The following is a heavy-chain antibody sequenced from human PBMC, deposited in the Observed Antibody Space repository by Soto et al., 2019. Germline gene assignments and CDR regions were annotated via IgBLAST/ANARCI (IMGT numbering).Heavy chain of an antibody. Sequence: GASVKVSCKASGGTFSSYAISWVRQAPGQGLEWMGGTIPIFGTANYAQKFQGRVTITADKSTSKAYMELSSLRSEDTAVYYCARDRRSSSWYWYFQHWGQGTLVTVSS. V-gene: IGHV1-69*06. CDR3: ARDRRSSSWYWYFQH. CDR2: TIPIFGTA. J-gene: IGHJ1*01. CDR1: GGTFSSYA. D-gene: IGHD6-13*01.